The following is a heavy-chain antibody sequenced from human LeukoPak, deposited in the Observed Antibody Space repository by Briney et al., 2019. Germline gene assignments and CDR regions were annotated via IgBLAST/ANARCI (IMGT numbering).Heavy chain of an antibody. CDR3: ARAVGYCSGGSCHYAFDY. D-gene: IGHD2-15*01. Sequence: GGSLRLSCAASGFTFSSYSMNWVRQAPGKGLEWVSSIGSSSSYIYYADSVKGRFTISRDNAKNSLYLQMNSLRAEDTAVYYCARAVGYCSGGSCHYAFDYWGQGTLVTVSS. CDR1: GFTFSSYS. V-gene: IGHV3-21*01. CDR2: IGSSSSYI. J-gene: IGHJ4*02.